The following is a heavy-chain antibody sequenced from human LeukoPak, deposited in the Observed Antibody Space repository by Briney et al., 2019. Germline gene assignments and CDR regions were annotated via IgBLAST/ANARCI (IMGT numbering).Heavy chain of an antibody. J-gene: IGHJ4*02. D-gene: IGHD2-15*01. CDR2: ISSSSSYI. Sequence: PGGSLRLSCAASGLTFTSYNMNWVRQAPGKGLEWVSSISSSSSYINYADSVKGRFTISRDNAKNSVYLQMNRLRAEDTAVYYCARDKDRASAGRGYLPDDWGQGTLVAVSS. CDR1: GLTFTSYN. V-gene: IGHV3-21*01. CDR3: ARDKDRASAGRGYLPDD.